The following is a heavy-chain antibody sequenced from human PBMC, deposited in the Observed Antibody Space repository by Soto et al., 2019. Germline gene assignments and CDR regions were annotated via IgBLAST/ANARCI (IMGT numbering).Heavy chain of an antibody. J-gene: IGHJ4*02. CDR1: GFTFSNYG. D-gene: IGHD3-22*01. CDR3: ARVFHDSGGYYYDY. Sequence: DLEESGEGLVQPGGYLRLSCAASGFTFSNYGMHWVRLPPGQGLEYVSAITSTGDRTYYADSVKGRFTISRDNSKNTLYLQMGSLRAEDMAVYYCARVFHDSGGYYYDYWGQGTLVTVSS. V-gene: IGHV3-64*02. CDR2: ITSTGDRT.